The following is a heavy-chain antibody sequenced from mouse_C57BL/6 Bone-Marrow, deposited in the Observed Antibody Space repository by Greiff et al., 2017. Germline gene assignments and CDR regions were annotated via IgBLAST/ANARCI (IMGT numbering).Heavy chain of an antibody. Sequence: VKVVESGAELVMPGASVKLSCKASGYTFTSYWMHWVKQRPGQGLEWIGEIDPSDSYTNYNQKFKGKSTLTVDKSSSTAYMQLSSLTSEDSAVYYCARDITTVVERTWFAYWGQGTLVTVSA. D-gene: IGHD1-1*01. V-gene: IGHV1-69*01. CDR3: ARDITTVVERTWFAY. J-gene: IGHJ3*01. CDR1: GYTFTSYW. CDR2: IDPSDSYT.